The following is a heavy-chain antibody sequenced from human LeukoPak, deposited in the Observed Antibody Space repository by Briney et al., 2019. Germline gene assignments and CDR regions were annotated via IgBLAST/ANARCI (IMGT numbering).Heavy chain of an antibody. CDR1: GFIFSNYW. J-gene: IGHJ4*02. Sequence: GGSLRLSCAASGFIFSNYWMSWVRQAPGKGLEWVANIKQDGSEKYYVDSVKGRFTISKDNAENSLFLQMVSLRVEDTAVYYCARDRGWYYDYWGQGTLVTGSS. CDR3: ARDRGWYYDY. V-gene: IGHV3-7*01. D-gene: IGHD3-10*01. CDR2: IKQDGSEK.